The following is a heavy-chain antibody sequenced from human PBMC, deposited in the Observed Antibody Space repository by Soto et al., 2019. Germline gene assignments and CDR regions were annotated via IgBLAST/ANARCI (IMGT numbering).Heavy chain of an antibody. J-gene: IGHJ4*02. CDR3: AREGGYSGYDYVFYY. CDR1: GGTLSSCA. CDR2: IIPIFGTA. Sequence: APVEGSCKASGGTLSSCAISWGRQAPEQGRECMGGIIPIFGTANYAQKFQGRVTITADESTSTAYMELSSLRSEDTAVYYCAREGGYSGYDYVFYYWGQGTLVTVSS. D-gene: IGHD5-12*01. V-gene: IGHV1-69*13.